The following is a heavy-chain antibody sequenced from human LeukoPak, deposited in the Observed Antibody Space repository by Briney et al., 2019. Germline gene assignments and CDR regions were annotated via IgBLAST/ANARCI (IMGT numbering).Heavy chain of an antibody. CDR2: INQDGSEK. Sequence: GGSLRLSCAASGFTFSSYWMSWVRQAPGKGLEWVANINQDGSEKYYVDSVKGRFTISRDNAKNSLYLQMNSLRAEDTAVYYCASAVGYYDSSGYMADYWGQGNLVTVSS. J-gene: IGHJ4*02. CDR3: ASAVGYYDSSGYMADY. D-gene: IGHD3-22*01. CDR1: GFTFSSYW. V-gene: IGHV3-7*01.